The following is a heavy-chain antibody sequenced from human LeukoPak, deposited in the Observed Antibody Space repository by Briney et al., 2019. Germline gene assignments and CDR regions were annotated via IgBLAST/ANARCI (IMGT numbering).Heavy chain of an antibody. Sequence: TLXXTCTVSGGSISSSSYYWGWIRQPPGKGLEWIGSIYYSGSTYYNPSLKSRVTISVDTSKNQFSLKLSSVIAADTAVYYCARHGYCSSTTCYSYFDYWGQGTLVTVSS. J-gene: IGHJ4*02. CDR1: GGSISSSSYY. D-gene: IGHD2-2*03. V-gene: IGHV4-39*01. CDR2: IYYSGST. CDR3: ARHGYCSSTTCYSYFDY.